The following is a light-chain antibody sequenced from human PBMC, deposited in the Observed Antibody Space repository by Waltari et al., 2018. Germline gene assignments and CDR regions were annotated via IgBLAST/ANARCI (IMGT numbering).Light chain of an antibody. CDR2: GTS. V-gene: IGKV3-20*01. CDR1: QSVGRT. J-gene: IGKJ1*01. Sequence: DIVLTQSPGTLYLSPGEGAPLSCRASQSVGRTLAWYQQKPGQAPRLLIYGTSSRATDIPDRFSGSGSGTDFSLTINRLEPEDFAVYYCQHYVRLPATFGQGTKVEIK. CDR3: QHYVRLPAT.